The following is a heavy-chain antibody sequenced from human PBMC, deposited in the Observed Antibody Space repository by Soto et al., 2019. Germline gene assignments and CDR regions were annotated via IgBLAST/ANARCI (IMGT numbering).Heavy chain of an antibody. Sequence: EVQLLESGGGLVQPGGSLRLSCAASGFTFSSYAMSWVRQAPGKGLEWVSAISGSGGSTYYADSVKGRFTIARENSKNTLYLEMNSLRGEDTAVYYCAKDKGYSSSWFEFDYWGQGTLVTVSS. D-gene: IGHD6-13*01. V-gene: IGHV3-23*01. J-gene: IGHJ4*02. CDR2: ISGSGGST. CDR3: AKDKGYSSSWFEFDY. CDR1: GFTFSSYA.